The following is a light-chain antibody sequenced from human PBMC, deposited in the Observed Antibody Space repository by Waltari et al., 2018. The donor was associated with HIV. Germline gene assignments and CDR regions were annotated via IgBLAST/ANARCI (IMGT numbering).Light chain of an antibody. V-gene: IGKV3-20*01. J-gene: IGKJ1*01. CDR1: QSVSSRY. CDR3: QQYDVSRT. CDR2: NVS. Sequence: EIVLTQSPATLSLSPGERATLSCRASQSVSSRYLAWYQQKPGQAPRLVIYNVSKRATGIPDRFTGSGSGTDFTLTINSLEPEDFAVYFCQQYDVSRTFGQGIKVEVK.